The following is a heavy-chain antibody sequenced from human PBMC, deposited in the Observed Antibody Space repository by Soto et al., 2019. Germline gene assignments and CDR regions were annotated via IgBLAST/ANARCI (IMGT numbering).Heavy chain of an antibody. V-gene: IGHV1-18*01. D-gene: IGHD5-12*01. J-gene: IGHJ2*01. Sequence: QVQLVQSAAEVKKPGASGKVSCKASGNTFTNHGMSWVRQAPGQGLEWMGWIRALNGNTNYAQEFQGRITMTTDTSTTTAYMELRSLRSDDTAVYYCARDSDRDGYIYWYFDLWGRGTLVTVSS. CDR2: IRALNGNT. CDR3: ARDSDRDGYIYWYFDL. CDR1: GNTFTNHG.